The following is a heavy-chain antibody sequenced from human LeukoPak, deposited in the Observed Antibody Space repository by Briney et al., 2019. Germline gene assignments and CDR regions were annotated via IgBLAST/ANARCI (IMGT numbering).Heavy chain of an antibody. J-gene: IGHJ4*02. V-gene: IGHV4-34*01. Sequence: PSETLSLTCAVYGGSFSGYYWSWIRQPPGKGLEWIGEINHSGSTNYNPSLKSRVTISVDTSKNQFSLKLSSVTAADTAVYYCAGGEQWLDFDYWGQGTLVTVSS. D-gene: IGHD6-19*01. CDR1: GGSFSGYY. CDR2: INHSGST. CDR3: AGGEQWLDFDY.